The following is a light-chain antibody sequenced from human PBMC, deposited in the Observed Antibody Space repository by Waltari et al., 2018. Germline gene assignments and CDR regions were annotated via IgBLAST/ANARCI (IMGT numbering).Light chain of an antibody. CDR3: HSRDASGVAGS. V-gene: IGLV3-19*01. CDR2: DKN. Sequence: SSELTQDPAVSVAMGQPVRITCQGDSLRSYYASRYQQRPGQAPILVIYDKNNRPSGVPDRFSGSSSHNTGSLTITGAQAEDEASYYCHSRDASGVAGSFGGGTKLTVL. CDR1: SLRSYY. J-gene: IGLJ2*01.